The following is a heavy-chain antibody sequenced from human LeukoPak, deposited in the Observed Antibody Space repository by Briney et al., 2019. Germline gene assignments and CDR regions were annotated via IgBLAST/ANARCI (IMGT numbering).Heavy chain of an antibody. CDR2: FSGGDGST. J-gene: IGHJ4*02. Sequence: PGGSLRLSCAASGFTFSSYAMSGVRQAPGKGLEWVSGFSGGDGSTSYADSVKGRFTISRDNSKNTLYLQMNSLRAEDTAVYYCAKGKVVPATIYDYWGQGTLVTVSS. CDR1: GFTFSSYA. CDR3: AKGKVVPATIYDY. V-gene: IGHV3-23*01. D-gene: IGHD2-2*02.